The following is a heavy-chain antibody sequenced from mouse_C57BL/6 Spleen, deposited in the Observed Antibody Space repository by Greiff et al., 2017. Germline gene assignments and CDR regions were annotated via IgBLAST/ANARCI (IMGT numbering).Heavy chain of an antibody. CDR2: INPNNGGT. Sequence: EVQLQQSGPELVKPGASVKISCKASGYTFTDYYMNWVKQSHGKSLEWIGDINPNNGGTSYNQKFKGKATLTVDKSSSTAYMELRSLTSEDSAVXYCARTMAKGFDYWGQGTTLTVSS. D-gene: IGHD1-1*02. CDR3: ARTMAKGFDY. CDR1: GYTFTDYY. V-gene: IGHV1-26*01. J-gene: IGHJ2*01.